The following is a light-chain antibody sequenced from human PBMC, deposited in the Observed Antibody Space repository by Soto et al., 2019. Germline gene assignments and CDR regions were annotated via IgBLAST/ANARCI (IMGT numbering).Light chain of an antibody. CDR3: CSYAGSSTWV. J-gene: IGLJ3*02. CDR2: EGT. Sequence: QSALTQPASVSGSPGQSITISCTGTSSDVGTYNLVSWYQHYPGKAPKRMIYEGTKRPSGISNRFSASKSGSTDSLTISGLQAEDEGDYYCCSYAGSSTWVFGGGTKRTVL. V-gene: IGLV2-23*01. CDR1: SSDVGTYNL.